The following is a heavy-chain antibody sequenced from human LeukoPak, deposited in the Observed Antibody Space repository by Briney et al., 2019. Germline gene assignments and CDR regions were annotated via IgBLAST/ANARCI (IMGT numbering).Heavy chain of an antibody. CDR2: IKEDGSEI. CDR3: ARDRGYSTFDY. D-gene: IGHD4-23*01. J-gene: IGHJ4*02. Sequence: LPGGSLRLSCAASAFTFSNYWMSWVRQAPGKGLEWVANIKEDGSEINYVDSVKGRSTISRDNAKNSLYLQMNSLRVDDTAVYYCARDRGYSTFDYWGQGTLVTVSS. CDR1: AFTFSNYW. V-gene: IGHV3-7*01.